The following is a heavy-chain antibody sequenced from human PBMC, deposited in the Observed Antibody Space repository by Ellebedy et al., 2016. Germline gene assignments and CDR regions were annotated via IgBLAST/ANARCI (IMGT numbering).Heavy chain of an antibody. CDR3: ARDGSAINHFDY. D-gene: IGHD1-1*01. CDR1: GFPFSSYG. Sequence: GESLKISCAASGFPFSSYGLHWVRQAPGKGLEWVAVIWYDGSNKYYADSVKSRFIISRDNSKNTLYLQMNSLSAEDTAVYYCARDGSAINHFDYWGQGTLVTVSS. V-gene: IGHV3-33*08. CDR2: IWYDGSNK. J-gene: IGHJ4*02.